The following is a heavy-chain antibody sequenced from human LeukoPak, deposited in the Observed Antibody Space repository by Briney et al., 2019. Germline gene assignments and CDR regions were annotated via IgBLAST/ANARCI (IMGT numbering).Heavy chain of an antibody. CDR2: INRDGSST. J-gene: IGHJ4*02. Sequence: GGSLTLPCAVSGLPFSSYWVHWVRQAPGKGLVWVSRINRDGSSTIYAVSEKGRFTISRDNAKNTLYLQMNSLRAQDTAVYYCARDQVGATTGLDYWGQGTLVTDSS. D-gene: IGHD1-26*01. CDR1: GLPFSSYW. CDR3: ARDQVGATTGLDY. V-gene: IGHV3-74*01.